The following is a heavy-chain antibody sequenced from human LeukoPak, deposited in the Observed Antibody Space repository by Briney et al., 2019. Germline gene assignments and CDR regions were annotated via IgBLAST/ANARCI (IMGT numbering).Heavy chain of an antibody. V-gene: IGHV3-7*01. J-gene: IGHJ3*02. CDR3: AREDMWAFDI. D-gene: IGHD2-15*01. CDR1: GFTFSHYW. CDR2: IKPDGSDK. Sequence: GGSLRLSCAASGFTFSHYWMSWVRQAPGKGLEWVANIKPDGSDKYYVDSVKGRFTISRDNAKNSLYLQMDSLRAEDTAVYYCAREDMWAFDIWGQGPMVTVSS.